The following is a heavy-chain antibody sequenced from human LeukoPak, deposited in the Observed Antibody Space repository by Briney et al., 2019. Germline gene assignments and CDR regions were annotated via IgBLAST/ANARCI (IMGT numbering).Heavy chain of an antibody. J-gene: IGHJ4*02. V-gene: IGHV1-18*01. CDR1: GYTFTSYG. Sequence: ASVKVSCKASGYTFTSYGISWVRQAPGQGPEWMGWISAYNGNTNYAQKLQGRVTMTTDTSTSTAYMELRSLRSDDTAVYYCARGHTYYDFWSGLIEYYFDYWGQGTLVTVSS. CDR2: ISAYNGNT. D-gene: IGHD3-3*01. CDR3: ARGHTYYDFWSGLIEYYFDY.